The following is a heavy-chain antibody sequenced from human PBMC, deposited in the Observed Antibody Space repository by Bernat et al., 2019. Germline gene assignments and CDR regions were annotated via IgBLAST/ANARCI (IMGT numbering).Heavy chain of an antibody. CDR3: TTDPLSPYYDPAEGWFDP. V-gene: IGHV3-15*01. Sequence: VQLVESGGGVVQPGRSLRLSCAASGFTFSNAWMSWVRQAPGKGLEWVGRIKSKTDGGTTDYAAPVKGRFTISRDDSKNTLYLQMNSLKTEDTAVYYCTTDPLSPYYDPAEGWFDPWGQGTLVTVSS. CDR2: IKSKTDGGTT. D-gene: IGHD3-22*01. J-gene: IGHJ5*02. CDR1: GFTFSNAW.